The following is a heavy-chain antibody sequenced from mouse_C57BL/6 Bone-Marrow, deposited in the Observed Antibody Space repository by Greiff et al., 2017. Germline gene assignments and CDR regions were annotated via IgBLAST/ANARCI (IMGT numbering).Heavy chain of an antibody. Sequence: EVKLQASGGGLVQPGGSLKLSCAASGFTFSDYYMYWVRQTPEKRLEWVAYLSNGGGSTYYPDTVKGRFTISRDNAKNTLYLQMSRLKSEDTAMYYCERNWDGQGYAMDYWGQGTSVTVSS. V-gene: IGHV5-12*01. D-gene: IGHD4-1*01. CDR2: LSNGGGST. CDR3: ERNWDGQGYAMDY. CDR1: GFTFSDYY. J-gene: IGHJ4*01.